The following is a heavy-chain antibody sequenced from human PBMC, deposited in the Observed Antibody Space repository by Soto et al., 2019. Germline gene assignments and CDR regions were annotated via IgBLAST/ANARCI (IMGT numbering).Heavy chain of an antibody. CDR1: GFTFGDYA. V-gene: IGHV3-49*03. D-gene: IGHD3-3*01. CDR2: IRSKAYGGTT. Sequence: PGGSLRLSCTASGFTFGDYAMSWFRQAPVKGLEWVGFIRSKAYGGTTEYAASVKGRFTISRDDSKSIAYLQMNSLKTEDTAVYYCTRASSWSGYNTPNDAFDIWGQGTMVTVSS. J-gene: IGHJ3*02. CDR3: TRASSWSGYNTPNDAFDI.